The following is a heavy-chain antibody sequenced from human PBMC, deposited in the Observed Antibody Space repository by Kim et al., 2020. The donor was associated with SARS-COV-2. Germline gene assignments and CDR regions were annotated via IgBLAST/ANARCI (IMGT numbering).Heavy chain of an antibody. CDR2: IYYSGST. Sequence: SYTLSLTCTFSGCSIIISIYYCGWILHPPGKLLELIGSIYYSGSTYYNPSLKSRVTISVDTSKNQFSLKLSSVTAADTAVYYCARRKVRGRYFDYWGQGTLVTVSS. D-gene: IGHD3-10*01. CDR1: GCSIIISIYY. CDR3: ARRKVRGRYFDY. V-gene: IGHV4-39*01. J-gene: IGHJ4*02.